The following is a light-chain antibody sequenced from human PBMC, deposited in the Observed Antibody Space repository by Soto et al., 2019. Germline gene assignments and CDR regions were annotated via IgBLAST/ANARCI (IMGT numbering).Light chain of an antibody. V-gene: IGLV2-14*01. CDR1: SSDVGGYNY. J-gene: IGLJ1*01. Sequence: QSVLTQPASVSGSPGQSITISCTGTSSDVGGYNYVSWYQQHPGKAPKLMIYDVNNRPSGVSNRFSGSKSGNTASLTISGLQAEDEADYYCSSSTSSSTLYVFGTGTRSPS. CDR2: DVN. CDR3: SSSTSSSTLYV.